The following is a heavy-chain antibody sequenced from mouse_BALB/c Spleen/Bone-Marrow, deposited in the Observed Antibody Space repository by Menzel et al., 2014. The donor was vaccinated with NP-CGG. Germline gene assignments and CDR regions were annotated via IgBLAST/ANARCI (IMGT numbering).Heavy chain of an antibody. CDR1: GYTFTSYW. Sequence: SGAELVKPGASVKMSCKASGYTFTSYWMHWVKQRPGQGLEGIGVIDPSDSYTSYNQKFKGKATLTVDTSSSTAYMQLSSLTSEDSAVYYCTRGDYDWYFDVWGAGTTVTFPS. V-gene: IGHV1S127*01. CDR3: TRGDYDWYFDV. J-gene: IGHJ1*01. CDR2: IDPSDSYT. D-gene: IGHD2-4*01.